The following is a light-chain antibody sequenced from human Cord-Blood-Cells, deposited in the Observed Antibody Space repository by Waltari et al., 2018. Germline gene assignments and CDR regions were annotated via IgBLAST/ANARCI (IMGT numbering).Light chain of an antibody. CDR3: SSYTSSSTYV. V-gene: IGLV2-14*01. Sequence: QSALTQPASVSGSPGQSITIPCTGTSSDVGGYNYVSWYQQHPGKAPKLMIYDVSNRPSCVSNRFSGSKSGNTASLTISGLQAEDEADYYCSSYTSSSTYVFGTGTKVTVL. CDR1: SSDVGGYNY. CDR2: DVS. J-gene: IGLJ1*01.